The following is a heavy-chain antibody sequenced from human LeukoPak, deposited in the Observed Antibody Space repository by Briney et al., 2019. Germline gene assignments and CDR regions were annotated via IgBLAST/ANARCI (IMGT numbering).Heavy chain of an antibody. CDR2: INPKRGGT. Sequence: ASVTDTFQSTVHTFTHYSVHWVRQPPGQGLAWMGCINPKRGGTKYAENFQGRVTMTRDTSISTAYMELSRLKSDDTAVYYCARVGRSTSCCDDAFDIWGQGTMVTVSS. D-gene: IGHD2-2*01. V-gene: IGHV1-2*02. CDR3: ARVGRSTSCCDDAFDI. CDR1: VHTFTHYS. J-gene: IGHJ3*02.